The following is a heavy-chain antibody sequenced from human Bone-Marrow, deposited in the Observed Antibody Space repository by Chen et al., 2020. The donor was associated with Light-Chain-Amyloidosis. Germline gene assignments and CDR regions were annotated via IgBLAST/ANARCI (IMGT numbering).Heavy chain of an antibody. CDR3: ARDETPIFGVVTYNWFDP. V-gene: IGHV1-69*01. CDR1: GGTFNSYG. J-gene: IGHJ5*02. CDR2: IIPMFGRA. Sequence: QVQLVQSGAEVKKPGSSVKVSCMASGGTFNSYGVSWLRQAPGQGLEWMGWIIPMFGRAHYEQKFQGRVTMTADESTNTAYMELSRLGSEDTAVYYCARDETPIFGVVTYNWFDPWGQGTLVTVSS. D-gene: IGHD3-3*01.